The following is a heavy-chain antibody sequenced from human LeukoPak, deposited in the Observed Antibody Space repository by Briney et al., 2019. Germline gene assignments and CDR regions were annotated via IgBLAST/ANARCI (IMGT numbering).Heavy chain of an antibody. CDR2: IIPLFGSA. Sequence: SVKVSCKASGGTFSSYTIAWVRQAPGQGLEWLGGIIPLFGSANYAQKFQGRVTITADESTSTAYMELSSLRSEDTAVYYCATPPTGTTTTGEFYFDSWGQGALVTVSA. CDR3: ATPPTGTTTTGEFYFDS. D-gene: IGHD1-1*01. CDR1: GGTFSSYT. V-gene: IGHV1-69*13. J-gene: IGHJ4*02.